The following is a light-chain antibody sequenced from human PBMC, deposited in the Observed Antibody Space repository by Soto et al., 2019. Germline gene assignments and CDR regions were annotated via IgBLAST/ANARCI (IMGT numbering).Light chain of an antibody. CDR2: GVS. Sequence: EIVMTQSPASLSLSPGETATLSCRASQSINNSLAWYQQKPGQAPSLLIYGVSTTATGIPARFGGSGSGTEFTLTIGSLQSEDSAFYYCQQYNNCPPRTFGQPTKLEIK. J-gene: IGKJ2*01. CDR3: QQYNNCPPRT. CDR1: QSINNS. V-gene: IGKV3-15*01.